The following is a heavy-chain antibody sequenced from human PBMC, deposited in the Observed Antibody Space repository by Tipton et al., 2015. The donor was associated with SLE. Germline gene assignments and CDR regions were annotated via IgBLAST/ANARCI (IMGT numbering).Heavy chain of an antibody. J-gene: IGHJ1*01. CDR2: IYYSGST. CDR3: ARGGLGSDLRGSIYLGL. CDR1: GGSINSYY. V-gene: IGHV4-59*13. Sequence: TLSLTCTVSGGSINSYYWSWIRQPPGKGLEWIGYIYYSGSTNYNPSLKSRVTISVDTSKDQFSLKLSSVTTADTAVYYCARGGLGSDLRGSIYLGLWGQGALVTVSS. D-gene: IGHD1-26*01.